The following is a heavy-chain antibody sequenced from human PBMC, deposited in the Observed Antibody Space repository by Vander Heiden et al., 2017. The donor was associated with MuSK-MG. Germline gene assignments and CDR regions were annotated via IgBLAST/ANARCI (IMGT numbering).Heavy chain of an antibody. CDR3: ARLPRYCSSTRCYYYYMDV. Sequence: EVQLVQSGAEVKKPGESLKISCKGSGYSFTSYWIGWVRQMPGKGLGWMGVILPGDSDNRYRPSFQGQVTISADKSLRTAYLQWSSLKASDPAIYYCARLPRYCSSTRCYYYYMDVRGKGTTVTVSS. D-gene: IGHD2-2*01. CDR2: ILPGDSDN. V-gene: IGHV5-51*01. CDR1: GYSFTSYW. J-gene: IGHJ6*03.